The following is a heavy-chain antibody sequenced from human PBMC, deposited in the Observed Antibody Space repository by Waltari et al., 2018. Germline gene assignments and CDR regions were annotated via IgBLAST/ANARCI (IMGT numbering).Heavy chain of an antibody. CDR3: ASSRTSI. Sequence: QVQLQESGPGLVKPSQTLSLTCPVSGGSVRSGNYYWSWIRQPAGKGLEWIGRIYTNGGTNDNPSLKSRVAMSVDTSKNQFSLKLNSLTAADTAVYYCASSRTSIWGQGTLVTVSS. CDR2: IYTNGGT. V-gene: IGHV4-61*02. J-gene: IGHJ4*02. CDR1: GGSVRSGNYY. D-gene: IGHD2-2*01.